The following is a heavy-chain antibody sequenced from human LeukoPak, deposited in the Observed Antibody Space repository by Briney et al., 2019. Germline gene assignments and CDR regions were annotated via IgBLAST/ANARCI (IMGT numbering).Heavy chain of an antibody. Sequence: ASVTVSCTASGYTFTSYDINWVRQAPGQGLEWMGWMNPNSGNTVYAQKFQGRVTMTRNTSISTAYMELSSLRSEDTAVYYCARVSRYDFWSYSYYYGMDVWGQGTTVTVSS. J-gene: IGHJ6*02. D-gene: IGHD3-3*01. V-gene: IGHV1-8*01. CDR2: MNPNSGNT. CDR3: ARVSRYDFWSYSYYYGMDV. CDR1: GYTFTSYD.